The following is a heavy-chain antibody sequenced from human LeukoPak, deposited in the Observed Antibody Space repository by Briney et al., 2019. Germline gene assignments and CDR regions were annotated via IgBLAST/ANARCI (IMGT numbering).Heavy chain of an antibody. D-gene: IGHD2-2*01. V-gene: IGHV3-11*04. CDR1: GFTFSDYH. CDR3: ARRHCSSTSCPLVDY. CDR2: ITDTGTTI. Sequence: GGSLRLSCAASGFTFSDYHMSWIRQAPGKGLEWVSYITDTGTTIYYPDSVKGRFTISRDNAKNSLYLQMNSLRAEDTAVYYCARRHCSSTSCPLVDYWGQGTLVTVSS. J-gene: IGHJ4*02.